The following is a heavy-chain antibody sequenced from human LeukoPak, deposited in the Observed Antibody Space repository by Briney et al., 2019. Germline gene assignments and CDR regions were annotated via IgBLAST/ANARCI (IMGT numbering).Heavy chain of an antibody. CDR1: GFTFGDYA. D-gene: IGHD2-15*01. V-gene: IGHV3-49*04. CDR3: SRMTYCSGGSCSFDD. J-gene: IGHJ4*02. Sequence: PGGFLRLSCTASGFTFGDYAMNWVRQAPGKGPEWVGFITSKAYGGTREYAASVKGRLTISRDDSKSIAYLQMNSLKTEDTAVYYCSRMTYCSGGSCSFDDWGQGTLVTVSS. CDR2: ITSKAYGGTR.